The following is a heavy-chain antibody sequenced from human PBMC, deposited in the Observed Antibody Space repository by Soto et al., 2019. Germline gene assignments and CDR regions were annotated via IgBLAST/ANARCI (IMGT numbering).Heavy chain of an antibody. CDR1: GGTFSSYA. V-gene: IGHV1-69*01. J-gene: IGHJ6*02. CDR2: IIPISETT. D-gene: IGHD2-2*01. CDR3: ARSHGSSTGLEIYSYYCYGIDV. Sequence: QVQLVQSGAEVKKPGSSVKVSCKASGGTFSSYAISWVRQAPGQGLEWMGGIIPISETTNYAQKFQGRVTITADESKSTASMELSSLRSEDTAVYYCARSHGSSTGLEIYSYYCYGIDVWGQGTTVTVSS.